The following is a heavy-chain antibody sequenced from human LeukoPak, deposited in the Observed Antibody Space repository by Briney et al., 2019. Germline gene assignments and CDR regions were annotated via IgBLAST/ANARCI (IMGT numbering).Heavy chain of an antibody. Sequence: SETLSLTCTVSGGSISSSYYYWGWIRQPPGKGLEWIGSIYYSGSTYYNPSLKSRVTISVDTSKNQFSLKLSSVTAADTAVYYCARYLNYANYGMDVWGQGTTVTVSS. D-gene: IGHD5-24*01. CDR1: GGSISSSYYY. V-gene: IGHV4-39*07. J-gene: IGHJ6*02. CDR3: ARYLNYANYGMDV. CDR2: IYYSGST.